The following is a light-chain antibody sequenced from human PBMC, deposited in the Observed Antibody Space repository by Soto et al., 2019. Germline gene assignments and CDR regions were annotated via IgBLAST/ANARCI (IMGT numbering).Light chain of an antibody. CDR2: ENN. J-gene: IGLJ2*01. CDR1: SGSIANNY. CDR3: QSYDSDFVV. Sequence: NFMLTQPHSVSESPGKTVTISCTRSSGSIANNYVQWYQQRPGSAPTTVIYENNQRLSGVPDRFSGSTDGSSNSASLTISGLQTEDEADYYCQSYDSDFVVFVGGTKVTVL. V-gene: IGLV6-57*04.